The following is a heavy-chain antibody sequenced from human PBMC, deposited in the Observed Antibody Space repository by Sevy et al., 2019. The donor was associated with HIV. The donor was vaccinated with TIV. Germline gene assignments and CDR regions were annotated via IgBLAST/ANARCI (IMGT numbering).Heavy chain of an antibody. CDR2: IKGKTDGETT. D-gene: IGHD3-10*01. CDR3: TTRPYGSIIDY. J-gene: IGHJ4*02. CDR1: GFNISSAS. Sequence: GRSLRLSCGGSGFNISSASMNWVRQAPGKGLEWVGRIKGKTDGETTDYAAPVKGRFIISRDDSGKTVYVQLNSVKTEDTAMYFCTTRPYGSIIDYWGQGTLVTVSS. V-gene: IGHV3-15*07.